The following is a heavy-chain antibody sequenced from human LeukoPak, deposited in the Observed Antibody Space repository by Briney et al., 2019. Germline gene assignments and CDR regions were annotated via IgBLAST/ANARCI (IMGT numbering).Heavy chain of an antibody. CDR1: GFTFSNYN. J-gene: IGHJ5*02. V-gene: IGHV3-9*01. D-gene: IGHD3-9*01. CDR2: ISWNSGSI. Sequence: GGSLRLSCADSGFTFSNYNMNWVRQAPGKGLEWVSGISWNSGSIGYADSVKGRFTISRDNAKNSLYLQMNSLRAEDTALYYCAKDPYYDILTGSVGWFDPWGQGTLVTVSS. CDR3: AKDPYYDILTGSVGWFDP.